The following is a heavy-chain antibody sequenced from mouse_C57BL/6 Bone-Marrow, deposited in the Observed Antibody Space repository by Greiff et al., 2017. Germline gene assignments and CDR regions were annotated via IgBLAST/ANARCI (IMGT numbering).Heavy chain of an antibody. CDR3: ARRSFYGGFAY. Sequence: EVQLVESGGDLVKPGGSLKLSCAASGFTFSSYGMSWVRQTPDKRLEWVATISSGGSYTYSPDSVKGRFTISRDNAKNTLYLQMSSLKSEDTAMYYCARRSFYGGFAYWGQGTLVTVSA. CDR1: GFTFSSYG. CDR2: ISSGGSYT. D-gene: IGHD1-1*01. V-gene: IGHV5-6*01. J-gene: IGHJ3*01.